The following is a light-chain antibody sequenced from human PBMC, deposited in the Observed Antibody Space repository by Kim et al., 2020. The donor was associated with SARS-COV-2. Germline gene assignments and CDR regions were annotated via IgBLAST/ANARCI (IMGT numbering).Light chain of an antibody. V-gene: IGKV3-20*01. CDR1: QSITNNY. CDR3: QYYDRSLYT. J-gene: IGKJ2*01. CDR2: SVS. Sequence: EIVLTQSPDTLSLSPGERATLSCRASQSITNNYLAWYQQKPGQAPRLLIYSVSKRATGIPDRFSGSGSGTDFTLTISGLEPEDFVVYYCQYYDRSLYTFGQGTKLEI.